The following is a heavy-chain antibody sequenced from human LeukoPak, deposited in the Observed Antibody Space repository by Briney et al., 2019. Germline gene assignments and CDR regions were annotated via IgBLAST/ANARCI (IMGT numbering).Heavy chain of an antibody. CDR2: IYYNGNT. CDR1: DGSINSCY. D-gene: IGHD1-26*01. V-gene: IGHV4-59*01. CDR3: VRGRSNYYGMDV. Sequence: SETLSLTCSVSDGSINSCYWNWIRRPPGKGLEWIGYIYYNGNTNYSPSLKSRVTMSVDTSKNLFSLKVSSVTAADTAVYYCVRGRSNYYGMDVWGQGTTVTVSS. J-gene: IGHJ6*02.